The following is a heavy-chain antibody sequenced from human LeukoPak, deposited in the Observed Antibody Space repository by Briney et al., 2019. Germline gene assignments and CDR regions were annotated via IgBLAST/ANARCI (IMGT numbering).Heavy chain of an antibody. CDR3: ARENDYGVYFDY. Sequence: PSETLSLTCAVYGGSLSGFYWSWIRQSPGKGLEWIGEINQSGSANYNPSLKSRVTISVDTSKNQFSLKLSSVTAADTAVYYCARENDYGVYFDYWGQGSLVTVSS. V-gene: IGHV4-34*01. J-gene: IGHJ4*02. D-gene: IGHD4-17*01. CDR2: INQSGSA. CDR1: GGSLSGFY.